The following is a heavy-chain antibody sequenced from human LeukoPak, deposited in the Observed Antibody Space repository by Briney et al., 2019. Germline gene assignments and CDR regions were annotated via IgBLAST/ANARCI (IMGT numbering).Heavy chain of an antibody. CDR1: GYTFTSYG. D-gene: IGHD4-17*01. CDR3: ASDLTTVTTRLDY. J-gene: IGHJ4*02. CDR2: INPSGGST. Sequence: ASVKVSCKASGYTFTSYGVSWVRQAPGQGLEWMGIINPSGGSTSYAQKFQGRVTMTRDTSTSTVYMELSSLRSEDTAVYYCASDLTTVTTRLDYWGQGTLVTVSS. V-gene: IGHV1-46*01.